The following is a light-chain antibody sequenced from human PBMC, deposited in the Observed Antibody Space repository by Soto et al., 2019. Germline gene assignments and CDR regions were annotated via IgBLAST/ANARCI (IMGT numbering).Light chain of an antibody. V-gene: IGLV1-47*01. CDR3: AAWDDSHYV. CDR1: SSNIGNNY. J-gene: IGLJ1*01. CDR2: RNN. Sequence: QSVLTQPTSVSGTPGQRVTISCSGSSSNIGNNYVYWYQQFPGTAPKLLIYRNNQRPSGVPDRFSGSKSGSSASLAISGLRSEDEADYYCAAWDDSHYVFGTGTKLTVL.